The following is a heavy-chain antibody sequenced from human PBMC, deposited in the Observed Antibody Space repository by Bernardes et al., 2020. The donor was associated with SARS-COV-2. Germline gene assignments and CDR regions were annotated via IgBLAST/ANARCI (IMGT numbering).Heavy chain of an antibody. CDR2: ITAYNSTT. D-gene: IGHD3-9*01. Sequence: ASLKVSCKASGYTFATYGISWVRQAPGQGLEWMGWITAYNSTTHYAQSLQGRVTMTKDTSTGTAYMELRSLRSDDTAVYYCARGTGNFDYWGQGTLVTVSS. V-gene: IGHV1-18*01. CDR1: GYTFATYG. CDR3: ARGTGNFDY. J-gene: IGHJ4*02.